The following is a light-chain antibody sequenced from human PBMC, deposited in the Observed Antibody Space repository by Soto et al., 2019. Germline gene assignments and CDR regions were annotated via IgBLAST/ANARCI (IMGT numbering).Light chain of an antibody. CDR3: QQCHSNNPT. J-gene: IGKJ4*02. CDR1: QTVLHSSNSKNY. V-gene: IGKV4-1*01. Sequence: DIVMTQSPDSLAVSLGERATINCKSSQTVLHSSNSKNYLAWYQQKPGQPPKLLIYWASIRESGVTERISGSGSGTDFTLTISSLHVEDVAVYYCQQCHSNNPTCGGGTKVDIK. CDR2: WAS.